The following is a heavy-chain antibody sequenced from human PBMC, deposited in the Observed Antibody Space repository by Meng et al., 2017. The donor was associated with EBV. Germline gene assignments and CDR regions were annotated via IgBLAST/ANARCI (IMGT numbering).Heavy chain of an antibody. Sequence: VELGEFGGGLIHPGGSLCIYWSASGLAVSSNYMSWVRQAQGKGLEWVSVIYSGGSTYYADSVKGRFTISRDNSKNTLYLQMNSLRAEDTAVYYCAKHRLGPLDYWGQGTLVTVSS. D-gene: IGHD5-12*01. V-gene: IGHV3-53*01. CDR1: GLAVSSNY. CDR3: AKHRLGPLDY. J-gene: IGHJ4*02. CDR2: IYSGGST.